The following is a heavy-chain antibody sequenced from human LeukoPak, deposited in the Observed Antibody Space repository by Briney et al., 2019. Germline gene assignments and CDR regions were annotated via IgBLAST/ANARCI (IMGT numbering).Heavy chain of an antibody. Sequence: PSETLSLTCTVSGGSINNYHWSWIRQPPGKGLEWIGEIYHSGSTNYNPSLKSRVTISVDKSKNQFSLKLSSVTAADTAVYYCAGLKYYYDSSGPGPNFDYWGQGTLVTVSS. CDR1: GGSINNYH. D-gene: IGHD3-22*01. J-gene: IGHJ4*02. V-gene: IGHV4-59*12. CDR3: AGLKYYYDSSGPGPNFDY. CDR2: IYHSGST.